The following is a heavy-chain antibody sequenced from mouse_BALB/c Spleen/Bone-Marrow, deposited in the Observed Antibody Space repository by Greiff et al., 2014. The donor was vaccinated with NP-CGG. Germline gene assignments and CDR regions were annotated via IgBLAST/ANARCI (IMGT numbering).Heavy chain of an antibody. CDR3: ARSRTGFAY. Sequence: QVQLQQSGAELVRPGTSVKVSCKASGYVFTNYLIEWVKQRPGQGLEWIGVINPGSGGTNYNEKFKGKATLTADKSSSTAYMQLSSLTSDDSAVYFCARSRTGFAYWGQGTLVTVSA. V-gene: IGHV1-54*03. CDR2: INPGSGGT. J-gene: IGHJ3*01. CDR1: GYVFTNYL.